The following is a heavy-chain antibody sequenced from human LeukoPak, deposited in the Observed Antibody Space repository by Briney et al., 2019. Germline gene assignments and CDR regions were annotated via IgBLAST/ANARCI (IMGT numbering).Heavy chain of an antibody. J-gene: IGHJ4*02. CDR2: KYNSGST. CDR1: GGSVSSYY. V-gene: IGHV4-59*02. D-gene: IGHD5-12*01. Sequence: SETLSLTCTVSGGSVSSYYWSWIRQPPGKGLESIGYKYNSGSTSYNPSLKSRVTISVDTSKNQFSLKLSSVTAADTAVYYSASHSGYDYFDYWGQGTLVTVSS. CDR3: ASHSGYDYFDY.